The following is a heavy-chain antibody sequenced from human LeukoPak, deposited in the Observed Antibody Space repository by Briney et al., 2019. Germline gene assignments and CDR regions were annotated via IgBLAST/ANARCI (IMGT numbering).Heavy chain of an antibody. CDR3: ASTSDYGDYVGY. J-gene: IGHJ4*02. D-gene: IGHD4-17*01. Sequence: SETLSLTCTVSGGSISSSSYYWGWIRQPPGKGLEWIGSIYYSGSTYYNPSLKSRVTISVDTSKNQFSLKLSSVTAADTAVYYGASTSDYGDYVGYWGQGTLVTVSS. CDR2: IYYSGST. V-gene: IGHV4-39*01. CDR1: GGSISSSSYY.